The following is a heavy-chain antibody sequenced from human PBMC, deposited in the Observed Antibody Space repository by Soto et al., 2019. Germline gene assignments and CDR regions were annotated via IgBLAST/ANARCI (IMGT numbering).Heavy chain of an antibody. Sequence: PSETLSLTCTVSGDSITSYNWNWLRQPPGKALEWIGYVYSSGSTNYNPSLKSRVTISVDTSRNQFSLKVNSVTAADTAMYYCARRDVVAVTGSLDNWIDPWGQGILVTVSS. CDR1: GDSITSYN. CDR2: VYSSGST. V-gene: IGHV4-59*01. D-gene: IGHD2-21*01. J-gene: IGHJ5*02. CDR3: ARRDVVAVTGSLDNWIDP.